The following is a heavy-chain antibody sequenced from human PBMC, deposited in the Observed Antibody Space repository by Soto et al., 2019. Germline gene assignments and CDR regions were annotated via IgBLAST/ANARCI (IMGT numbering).Heavy chain of an antibody. CDR1: GGSISSGGYS. J-gene: IGHJ5*02. CDR3: ARDQLEGNWFDP. CDR2: IYHSGST. D-gene: IGHD1-1*01. Sequence: QLQLQESGSGLVRPSQTLSLTCAVSGGSISSGGYSWNWIRQPPGKGLEWIGYIYHSGSTLYNPYLKRRVTIPVDKSKNQFSLKLSSVTAADTAVYYCARDQLEGNWFDPWGQGTLVTVSS. V-gene: IGHV4-30-2*01.